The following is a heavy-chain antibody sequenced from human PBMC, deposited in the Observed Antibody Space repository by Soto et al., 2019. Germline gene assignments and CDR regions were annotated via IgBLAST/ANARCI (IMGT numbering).Heavy chain of an antibody. CDR2: ISGRDDSA. Sequence: PGGSLRLSCAASGFTFSTFDMSWVRQPPGKGLEWVSVISGRDDSANYADSVKGRFTISKDNAKNSLYLQMNSLRVEDTAVYYCTRSHDYGPSIDYWGQGTLVTVSS. J-gene: IGHJ4*02. V-gene: IGHV3-23*01. CDR1: GFTFSTFD. D-gene: IGHD3-16*01. CDR3: TRSHDYGPSIDY.